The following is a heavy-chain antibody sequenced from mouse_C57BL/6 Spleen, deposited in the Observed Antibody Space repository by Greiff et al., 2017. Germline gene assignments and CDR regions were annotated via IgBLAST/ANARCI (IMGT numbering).Heavy chain of an antibody. Sequence: VQRVESGPGLVQPSQSLSITCTVSGFSLTSYGVHWVRQSPGKGLEWLGVIWRGGSTDYNAAFMSRLSITKDNSKSQVFFKMNSLQADDTAIYYCAKGDDYDEGAWFAYWGQGTLVTVSA. CDR3: AKGDDYDEGAWFAY. CDR2: IWRGGST. D-gene: IGHD2-4*01. V-gene: IGHV2-5*01. J-gene: IGHJ3*01. CDR1: GFSLTSYG.